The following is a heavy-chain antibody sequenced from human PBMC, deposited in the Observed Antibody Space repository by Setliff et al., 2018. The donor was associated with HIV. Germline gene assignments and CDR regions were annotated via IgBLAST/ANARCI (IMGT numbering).Heavy chain of an antibody. Sequence: LSLTCTVSGGSFTSRSYYWGWIRQPPGKGLEWIGSIFYSGITYYNPSLKSRATISVDTSKNQFSLNLTSVTAADTAVYYCARSKTFYDFWGGYYTHGAFKIWGLGTMVTVSS. J-gene: IGHJ3*02. V-gene: IGHV4-39*01. CDR3: ARSKTFYDFWGGYYTHGAFKI. D-gene: IGHD3-3*01. CDR1: GGSFTSRSYY. CDR2: IFYSGIT.